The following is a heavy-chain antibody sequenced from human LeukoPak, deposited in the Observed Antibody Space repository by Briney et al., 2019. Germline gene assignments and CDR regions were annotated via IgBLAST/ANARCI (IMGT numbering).Heavy chain of an antibody. CDR2: ISAYNGNT. CDR3: ARRYRSSTSCLNYYFDY. J-gene: IGHJ4*02. D-gene: IGHD2-2*01. CDR1: GYTFTSYG. Sequence: ASVKVSCKASGYTFTSYGISWVRQAPGQGLEWMGWISAYNGNTNYAQKLQGRVTMTTDTSTSTAYMELRSLRSDDTAVYYCARRYRSSTSCLNYYFDYWGQGTLVTVSS. V-gene: IGHV1-18*01.